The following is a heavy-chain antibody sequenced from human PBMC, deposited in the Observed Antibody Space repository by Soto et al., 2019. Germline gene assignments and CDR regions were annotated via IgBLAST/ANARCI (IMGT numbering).Heavy chain of an antibody. CDR3: ACIPGASSSVDY. J-gene: IGHJ4*02. CDR1: GFTFSSYG. V-gene: IGHV3-30*03. D-gene: IGHD6-6*01. CDR2: ISYDGSNK. Sequence: QVQLVESGGGVVQPGRSLRLSCAASGFTFSSYGMHWVRQAPGKGLEWVAVISYDGSNKYYADSVKGRFTISRDNSKNTLYLQMNGLRAEDTAVYYCACIPGASSSVDYWGQGTLVTVSS.